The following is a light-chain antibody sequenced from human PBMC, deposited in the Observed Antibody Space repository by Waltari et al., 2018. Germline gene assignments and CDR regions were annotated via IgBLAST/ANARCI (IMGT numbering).Light chain of an antibody. V-gene: IGKV3-11*01. CDR2: DTS. CDR1: QSASIN. CDR3: QQTSSWPLT. Sequence: EIVLTPSPATLSLSPGQRATPSCRASQSASINLGWYQQNLGQPPRLLIYDTSNRATGIPDRFSASGLGTDFTLTISNLEPEDFAVYFCQQTSSWPLTFGGGTKVEIK. J-gene: IGKJ4*01.